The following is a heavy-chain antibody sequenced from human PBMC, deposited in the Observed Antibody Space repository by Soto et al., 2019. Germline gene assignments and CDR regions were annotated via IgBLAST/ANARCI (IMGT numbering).Heavy chain of an antibody. D-gene: IGHD4-17*01. V-gene: IGHV3-33*01. CDR3: ARDDDYDDNGLDS. J-gene: IGHJ5*01. CDR1: GFAFSSHG. Sequence: QVQLVESGGGVVQPGRSLRLSCAASGFAFSSHGMHWVRQAPGKGLEWVAVIVREGSEKHYADSVKGRFTISRDNSKNTLYLEMNSLRAVGTAVYYCARDDDYDDNGLDSWGQGTLVTVSS. CDR2: IVREGSEK.